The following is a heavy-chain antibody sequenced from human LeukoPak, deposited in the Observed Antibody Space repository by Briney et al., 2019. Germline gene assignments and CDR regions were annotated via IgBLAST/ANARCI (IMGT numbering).Heavy chain of an antibody. CDR2: ISPGGGPT. J-gene: IGHJ4*02. D-gene: IGHD5-12*01. CDR1: GFPFSSHG. V-gene: IGHV3-23*01. Sequence: GGTLRLSCAGSGFPFSSHGMDCVRQAPGKGLEWVSGISPGGGPTYYADSVRGRFSISRDDLKNTVYLQMKNLTAEDTAVYYCAKDGAWLRFDDWGQGILVTVSS. CDR3: AKDGAWLRFDD.